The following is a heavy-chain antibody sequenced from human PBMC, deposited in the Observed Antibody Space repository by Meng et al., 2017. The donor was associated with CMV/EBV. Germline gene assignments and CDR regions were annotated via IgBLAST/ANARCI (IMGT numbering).Heavy chain of an antibody. J-gene: IGHJ4*02. V-gene: IGHV2-5*02. CDR2: IYWDDDK. Sequence: ITLKGTGPTLGKPTPTPTRTCTFSGFSLSTSGVGVGWIRQPPGKALEWLALIYWDDDKRYSPSLKSRLTITKDTSKNQVVLTMTNMDPVDTATYYCAHRGQSSGWAILYFDYWGQGTLVTVSS. CDR1: GFSLSTSGVG. CDR3: AHRGQSSGWAILYFDY. D-gene: IGHD6-19*01.